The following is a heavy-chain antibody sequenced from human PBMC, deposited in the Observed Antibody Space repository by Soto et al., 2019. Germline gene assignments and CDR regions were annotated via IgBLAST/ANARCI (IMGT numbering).Heavy chain of an antibody. D-gene: IGHD3-22*01. V-gene: IGHV1-69*01. CDR3: ASLTGYYYDSSGYYGGG. Sequence: QVQLVQSGAEVKKPGSSVKVSCKASAGTFSSYAISWVRQAPGQGLEWMGGIIPIFGTANYAQKFQGRVTITADESPSTAYMELSSLRSEDTAVYYCASLTGYYYDSSGYYGGGWGQGTLVTVSS. J-gene: IGHJ4*02. CDR2: IIPIFGTA. CDR1: AGTFSSYA.